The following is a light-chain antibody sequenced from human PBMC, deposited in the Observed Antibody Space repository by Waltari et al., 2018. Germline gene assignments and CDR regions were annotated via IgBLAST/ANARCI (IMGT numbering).Light chain of an antibody. V-gene: IGLV2-23*02. CDR1: SSAVGSYNI. Sequence: QSALTQAASVSGSPGPSTTISCPGTSSAVGSYNIFSWYQQHPGKAPKLIISEVTKRPSGVSNRFSGSKSGNTASLTISGLQAEDEADYFCSSYGSINTWLFGGGTKLTVL. CDR3: SSYGSINTWL. J-gene: IGLJ3*02. CDR2: EVT.